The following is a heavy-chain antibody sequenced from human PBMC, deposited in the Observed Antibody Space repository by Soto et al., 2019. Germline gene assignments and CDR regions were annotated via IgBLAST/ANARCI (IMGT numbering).Heavy chain of an antibody. Sequence: GGSLRLSCAASGFTFSNAWMNWVRQAPGKGLEWVGRIKSKTDGGTTDYAAPVKGRFTISRDDSKNTLYLQMNSLKTEDTAVYYCTTADSSGYYYYYYGMDVWGQGTTVTVSS. J-gene: IGHJ6*02. CDR2: IKSKTDGGTT. D-gene: IGHD3-22*01. CDR3: TTADSSGYYYYYYGMDV. V-gene: IGHV3-15*07. CDR1: GFTFSNAW.